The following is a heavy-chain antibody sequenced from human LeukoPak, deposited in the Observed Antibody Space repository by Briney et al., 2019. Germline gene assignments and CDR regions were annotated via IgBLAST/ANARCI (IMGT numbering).Heavy chain of an antibody. CDR3: AKVLAAAGLAPFDY. Sequence: GGSLRLSCAASGFTFSSYGMHWVRQAPGKGLEWVAVISYDGSNKYYADSVKGRFTISRDNSKNTLYLQMNSLRAEDTAVYYCAKVLAAAGLAPFDYWGQGTLVTVSS. CDR1: GFTFSSYG. D-gene: IGHD6-13*01. V-gene: IGHV3-30*18. CDR2: ISYDGSNK. J-gene: IGHJ4*02.